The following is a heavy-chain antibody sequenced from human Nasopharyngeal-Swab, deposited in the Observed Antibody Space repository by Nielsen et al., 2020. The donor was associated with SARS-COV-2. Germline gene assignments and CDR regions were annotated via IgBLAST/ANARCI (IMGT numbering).Heavy chain of an antibody. CDR2: INPDGSTT. V-gene: IGHV3-74*01. D-gene: IGHD1-1*01. CDR3: ATAGNYRFDN. J-gene: IGHJ4*02. CDR1: GFTFSSYW. Sequence: GESLNISCAASGFTFSSYWMSWVRQAPGKVLEWVSRINPDGSTTNYADSMKGRFTTSRDNARNTLYLHMYSLRDDDTAVYYCATAGNYRFDNWGQGTLVTVSS.